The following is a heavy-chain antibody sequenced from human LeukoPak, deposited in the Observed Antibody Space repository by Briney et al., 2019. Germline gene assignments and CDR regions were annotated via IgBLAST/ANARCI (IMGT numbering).Heavy chain of an antibody. CDR2: INHSGST. CDR3: ARDPWGSYYVDY. D-gene: IGHD3-16*01. CDR1: GGSFSGYY. J-gene: IGHJ4*02. V-gene: IGHV4-34*01. Sequence: SETLSLTCAVYGGSFSGYYWSWIRPPPGKGLEWIGEINHSGSTNYNPSLKSRVTISVDTSKNQFSLKLSSVTAADTAVYYCARDPWGSYYVDYWGQGTLVTASS.